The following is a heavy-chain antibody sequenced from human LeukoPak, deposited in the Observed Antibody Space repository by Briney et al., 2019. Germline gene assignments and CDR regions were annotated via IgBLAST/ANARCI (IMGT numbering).Heavy chain of an antibody. J-gene: IGHJ4*02. D-gene: IGHD6-6*01. Sequence: SETLSLTCTVSGGSISSSSYYWGWIRQPPGKGLEWIGSIYYSGSTYYNPSLKSRVTISVDTSKNQFSLKLSSVTAADTAVYYCARDGGIAARPRYWGQGTLVTVSS. CDR3: ARDGGIAARPRY. V-gene: IGHV4-39*07. CDR2: IYYSGST. CDR1: GGSISSSSYY.